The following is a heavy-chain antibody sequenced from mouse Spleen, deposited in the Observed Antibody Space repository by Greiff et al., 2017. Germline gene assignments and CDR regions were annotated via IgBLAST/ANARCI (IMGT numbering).Heavy chain of an antibody. D-gene: IGHD2-10*01. Sequence: VQLQQSGAELVRPGSSVKLSCKASGYTFTSYWMHWVKQRPIQGLEWIGNIDPSDSETHYNQKFKDKATLTVDKSSSTAYTQLSSLTSEDSAVYYCASRSYYGNYGDYAMDYWGQGTSVTVSS. CDR3: ASRSYYGNYGDYAMDY. CDR2: IDPSDSET. J-gene: IGHJ4*01. CDR1: GYTFTSYW. V-gene: IGHV1-52*01.